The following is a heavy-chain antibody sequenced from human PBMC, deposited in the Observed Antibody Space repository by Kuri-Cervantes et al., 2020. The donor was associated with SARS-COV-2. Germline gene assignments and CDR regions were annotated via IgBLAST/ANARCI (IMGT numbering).Heavy chain of an antibody. D-gene: IGHD2-15*01. Sequence: GESLKISCAASGFTFSSYGMHWVRQAPGKGLEWVAVISYDGSNKYYAASVKGRFTISRDNSKNTLYLQMNSLRAEDTAVYYCARDGVADYYYYYMDVWGKGTMVTVSS. CDR1: GFTFSSYG. J-gene: IGHJ6*03. CDR3: ARDGVADYYYYYMDV. V-gene: IGHV3-30*03. CDR2: ISYDGSNK.